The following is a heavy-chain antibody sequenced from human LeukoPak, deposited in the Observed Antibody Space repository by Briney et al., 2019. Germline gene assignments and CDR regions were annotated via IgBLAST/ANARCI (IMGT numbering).Heavy chain of an antibody. CDR3: ARDLGGSGRSSYGMDV. CDR1: GGSFSGYY. CDR2: INHSGST. J-gene: IGHJ6*02. V-gene: IGHV4-34*01. D-gene: IGHD3-10*01. Sequence: SSETLSLTCAVYGGSFSGYYWSWIRQPPGKGLEWIGEINHSGSTNYNPSLKSRVTISVDTSKNQFSLKLSSVTAADTAVYYCARDLGGSGRSSYGMDVWGQGTTVTVSS.